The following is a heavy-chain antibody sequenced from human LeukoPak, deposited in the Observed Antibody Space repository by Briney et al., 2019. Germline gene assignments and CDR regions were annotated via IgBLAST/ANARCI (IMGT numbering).Heavy chain of an antibody. J-gene: IGHJ4*02. D-gene: IGHD3-22*01. CDR3: AKDGRTYYYDSSGYWY. CDR1: GFTFDDYA. Sequence: GGSLRLSCAASGFTFDDYAMHWVRQAPGKGMEWVSGVSWDGGSIGYADSVKGRFTISRDNAKNSLYLQMNSLRAEDTAVYYCAKDGRTYYYDSSGYWYWGQGTLVTVSS. CDR2: VSWDGGSI. V-gene: IGHV3-9*01.